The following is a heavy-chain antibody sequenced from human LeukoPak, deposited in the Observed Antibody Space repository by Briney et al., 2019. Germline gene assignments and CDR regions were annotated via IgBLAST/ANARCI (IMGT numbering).Heavy chain of an antibody. Sequence: SQTLSLTCTVSGGSISSGDYYWSWIRQPPGKGLGWIGSVFYSGNALYNPSLRSRLTISVDKSKNQFSLKLRSVTAADTAVYYCARQGSSWRDPDAFDIWGQGTMVTVSS. CDR3: ARQGSSWRDPDAFDI. CDR2: VFYSGNA. D-gene: IGHD6-13*01. J-gene: IGHJ3*02. CDR1: GGSISSGDYY. V-gene: IGHV4-30-2*03.